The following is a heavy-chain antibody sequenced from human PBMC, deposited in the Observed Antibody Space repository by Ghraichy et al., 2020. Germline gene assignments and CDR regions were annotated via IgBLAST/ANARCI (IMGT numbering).Heavy chain of an antibody. CDR3: ARVGPYGSGSDY. V-gene: IGHV4-4*09. Sequence: SETLSLTCTVSGGSISSYYWSWIRQPPGKGLEWIGYIYTSGSTNYNPSLKSRVTISVDTSKNQFSLKLSSVTAADTAVYYCARVGPYGSGSDYWGQGTLVTVSS. CDR2: IYTSGST. J-gene: IGHJ4*02. D-gene: IGHD3-10*01. CDR1: GGSISSYY.